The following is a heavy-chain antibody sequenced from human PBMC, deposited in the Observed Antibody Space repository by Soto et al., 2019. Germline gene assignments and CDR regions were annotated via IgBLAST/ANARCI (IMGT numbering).Heavy chain of an antibody. V-gene: IGHV1-58*01. CDR1: GFTFTSSA. CDR3: AALLAAAGTTETWFDP. CDR2: IVVGSGNT. J-gene: IGHJ5*02. D-gene: IGHD6-13*01. Sequence: ASVKVSCKASGFTFTSSAVQWVRQARGQRLEWIGWIVVGSGNTNYAQKFQERVTITRDMSTSTAYMELSSLRSEDTAVYYCAALLAAAGTTETWFDPWGQGTLVTVSS.